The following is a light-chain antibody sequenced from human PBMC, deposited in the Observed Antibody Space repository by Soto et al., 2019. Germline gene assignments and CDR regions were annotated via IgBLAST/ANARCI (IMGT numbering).Light chain of an antibody. CDR2: EGT. CDR3: CSYALL. V-gene: IGLV2-14*01. Sequence: QSVLTQPASVSGSPGQSITISCTGTSSDIGAYNFVSWYQQHPGKAPKVLIYEGTKRPSGVSNRFSGSKSGNTASLTISVLQAADEADYYCCSYALLFGTGTKATV. CDR1: SSDIGAYNF. J-gene: IGLJ1*01.